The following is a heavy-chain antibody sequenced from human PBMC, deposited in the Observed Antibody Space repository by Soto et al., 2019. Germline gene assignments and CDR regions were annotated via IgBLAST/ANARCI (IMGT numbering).Heavy chain of an antibody. Sequence: QVQLVQSGAEVKKPGSSVKVSCKAYGGTFSSYAISWVRQAPGQGLKWMGGIIPIFGTANYAQKFQGRVTITADESTSTAYMELSSLRSEDTAVYYCARRGYSGYDSHYYGMDVWGQGTTVTVSS. V-gene: IGHV1-69*01. CDR2: IIPIFGTA. CDR1: GGTFSSYA. J-gene: IGHJ6*02. CDR3: ARRGYSGYDSHYYGMDV. D-gene: IGHD5-12*01.